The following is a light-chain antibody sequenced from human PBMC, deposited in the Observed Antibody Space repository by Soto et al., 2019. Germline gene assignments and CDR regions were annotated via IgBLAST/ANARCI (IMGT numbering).Light chain of an antibody. CDR1: SSDVGGYNF. CDR2: DVS. CDR3: SSYTDISTLPYV. Sequence: QSALTQPASVSGSPGQSITISCTGSSSDVGGYNFVSWYQQHPGKAPKLMIYDVSNRPSGVSNRFSGSKSGNTASLTISGLQAEDEADYYCSSYTDISTLPYVFGTGTKLTVL. V-gene: IGLV2-14*01. J-gene: IGLJ1*01.